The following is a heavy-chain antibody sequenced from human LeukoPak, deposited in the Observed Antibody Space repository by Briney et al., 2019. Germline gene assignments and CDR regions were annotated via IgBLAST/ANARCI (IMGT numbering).Heavy chain of an antibody. CDR1: GYTFTSYY. D-gene: IGHD6-19*01. V-gene: IGHV1-46*01. CDR2: INPSGGST. CDR3: AREKVSGPIAVAGTIDY. Sequence: VASVKVSCKASGYTFTSYYMHWVRQAPGQGLEWMGIINPSGGSTSYAQKFQGRVTMTRDMSTSTVYMELSSLRSEDTAVYYCAREKVSGPIAVAGTIDYWGQGTLVTVSS. J-gene: IGHJ4*02.